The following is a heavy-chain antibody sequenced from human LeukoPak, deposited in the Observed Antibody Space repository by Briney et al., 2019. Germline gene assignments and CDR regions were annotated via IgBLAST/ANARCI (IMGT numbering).Heavy chain of an antibody. CDR1: GGSISNHY. CDR3: AREGGVARPGLDY. D-gene: IGHD6-6*01. Sequence: PSETLSLTCSVSGGSISNHYWSWIRQAPGKTLEYIGNIYSSGSTYYNPSLKSRLTISLDTSQNQFSLRLTSVGAADTAAYYCAREGGVARPGLDYWGQGTLVAVSS. CDR2: IYSSGST. V-gene: IGHV4-59*11. J-gene: IGHJ4*02.